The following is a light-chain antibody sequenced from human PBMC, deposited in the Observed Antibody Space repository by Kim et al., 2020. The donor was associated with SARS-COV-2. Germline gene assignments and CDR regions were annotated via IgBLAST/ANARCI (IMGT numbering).Light chain of an antibody. V-gene: IGLV2-14*03. CDR2: DVS. CDR1: SSGVGGYNY. Sequence: QSIPISCTGTSSGVGGYNYVSWYQQHPGKAPKLMIYDVSNRPSGVSNRFSGSKSGNTASLTISGLQAEDEADYYCSSYTSSSTLGVFGGGTQLTVL. CDR3: SSYTSSSTLGV. J-gene: IGLJ2*01.